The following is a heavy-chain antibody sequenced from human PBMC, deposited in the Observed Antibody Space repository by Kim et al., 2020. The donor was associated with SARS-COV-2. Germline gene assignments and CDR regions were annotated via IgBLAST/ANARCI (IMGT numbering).Heavy chain of an antibody. Sequence: SVKVSCKASGGTFSSYAISWVRQAPGQGLEWMGGIIPIFGTANYAQKFQGRVTITADESTSTAYMELSSLRSEDTAVYYCARDSLRGFWSGYYTNWFDPWGQGTLVTVSS. CDR2: IIPIFGTA. CDR1: GGTFSSYA. CDR3: ARDSLRGFWSGYYTNWFDP. D-gene: IGHD3-3*01. J-gene: IGHJ5*02. V-gene: IGHV1-69*13.